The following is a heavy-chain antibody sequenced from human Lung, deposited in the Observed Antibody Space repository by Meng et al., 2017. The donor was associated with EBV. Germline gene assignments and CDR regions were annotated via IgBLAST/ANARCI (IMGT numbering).Heavy chain of an antibody. CDR3: ARETLGYCSSTSCYIGPPDY. CDR1: GYTFTSYA. CDR2: INTNTGNP. D-gene: IGHD2-2*01. Sequence: QGQLVTSGSELKKPGASVKVSCKASGYTFTSYAMNWVRQAPGQGLEWMGWINTNTGNPTYAQGFTGRFVFSLDTSVSTAYLQISSLKAEDTAVYYCARETLGYCSSTSCYIGPPDYWGQGTLVTRLL. J-gene: IGHJ4*02. V-gene: IGHV7-4-1*02.